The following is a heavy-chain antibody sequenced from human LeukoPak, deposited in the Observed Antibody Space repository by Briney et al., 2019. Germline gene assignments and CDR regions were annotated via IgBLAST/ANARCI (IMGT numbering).Heavy chain of an antibody. Sequence: SVKVSCKASGGTFSSYAISWVRQAPGQGLEWMGGIIPIFGTANYAQKFQGRVTITADKSTSTAYMELSSLRSEDTAVYYCARDRVWFGESFDYWGQGTLVTVSS. CDR2: IIPIFGTA. CDR3: ARDRVWFGESFDY. J-gene: IGHJ4*02. CDR1: GGTFSSYA. V-gene: IGHV1-69*06. D-gene: IGHD3-10*01.